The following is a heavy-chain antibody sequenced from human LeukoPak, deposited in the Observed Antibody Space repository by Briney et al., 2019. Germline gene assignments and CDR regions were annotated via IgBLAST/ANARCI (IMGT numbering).Heavy chain of an antibody. Sequence: GSSVKVSCKAFGGTFISYAISWVGQAPGQGLEWMGGIIPIFGTTNYAQKFQDRVTITSDKSTSTVYMEVRRLRAEDTAVYYCARDGHRRFHYDNGAYRFDNWGQGTLVTVSS. CDR3: ARDGHRRFHYDNGAYRFDN. V-gene: IGHV1-69*06. CDR2: IIPIFGTT. CDR1: GGTFISYA. D-gene: IGHD3-22*01. J-gene: IGHJ4*02.